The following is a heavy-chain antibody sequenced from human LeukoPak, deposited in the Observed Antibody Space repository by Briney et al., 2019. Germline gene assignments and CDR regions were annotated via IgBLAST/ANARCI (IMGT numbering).Heavy chain of an antibody. CDR3: ASVGICSGGTCYSWGSAY. J-gene: IGHJ4*02. Sequence: GGSLRLSCAASGFIFSSYAMSWVRQAPGKGLEWVSVIYSGGRTYYADSVKGRFTISRDKSNNTLYLQMNSLRAEDTAVYYCASVGICSGGTCYSWGSAYWGQGSLVTVSS. D-gene: IGHD2-15*01. CDR1: GFIFSSYA. V-gene: IGHV3-66*01. CDR2: IYSGGRT.